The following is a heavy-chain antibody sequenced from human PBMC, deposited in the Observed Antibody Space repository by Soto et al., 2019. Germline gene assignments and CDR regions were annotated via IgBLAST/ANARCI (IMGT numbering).Heavy chain of an antibody. CDR1: GFTFSSYW. Sequence: EVQLVESGGGLVQPGGSLRLSCAASGFTFSSYWMHWVRQAPGKGLVWVSRINSDGSSTSYADSVKGRFTISRDNAKNTLYLQMNSLRAEDTAVYYCARDLLTIVLLWFGELLSDYYYYGMDVWGQGTTVTVSS. J-gene: IGHJ6*02. V-gene: IGHV3-74*01. D-gene: IGHD3-10*01. CDR2: INSDGSST. CDR3: ARDLLTIVLLWFGELLSDYYYYGMDV.